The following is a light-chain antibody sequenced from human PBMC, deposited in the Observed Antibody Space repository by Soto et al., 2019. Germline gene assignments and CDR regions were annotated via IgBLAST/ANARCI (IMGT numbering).Light chain of an antibody. V-gene: IGKV3-20*01. CDR3: QQYGSSPLT. CDR1: QSVRSNY. J-gene: IGKJ4*01. Sequence: EIVLTQSPGTLSLSPGESATLSCRASQSVRSNYLAWYQQKPGQAPRLLIYGASSGATGIPDRFSGSGSGTDFTLTISRLEPEDFAVYYCQQYGSSPLTFGGGTKVEIK. CDR2: GAS.